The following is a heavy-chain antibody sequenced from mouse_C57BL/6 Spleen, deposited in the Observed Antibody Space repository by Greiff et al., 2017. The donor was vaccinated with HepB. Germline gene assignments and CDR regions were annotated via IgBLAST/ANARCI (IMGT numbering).Heavy chain of an antibody. CDR1: GYSFTGYY. CDR3: ARGTTVPSFAY. J-gene: IGHJ3*01. V-gene: IGHV1-42*01. CDR2: INPSTGGT. D-gene: IGHD1-1*01. Sequence: EVQLQQSGPELVKPGASVKISCKASGYSFTGYYMNWVKQSPEKSLEWIGEINPSTGGTTYNQKFKANATLTVDKSSSTAYMQLKSLTSEDSAVYYCARGTTVPSFAYWGQGTLVTVSA.